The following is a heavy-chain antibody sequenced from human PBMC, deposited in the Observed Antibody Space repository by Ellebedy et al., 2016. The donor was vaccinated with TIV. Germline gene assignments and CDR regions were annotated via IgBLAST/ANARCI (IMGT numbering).Heavy chain of an antibody. V-gene: IGHV5-10-1*01. J-gene: IGHJ3*02. CDR2: IDPRDSYT. Sequence: GEPLKISCKGSGDSFTNYWINWVRQMPGKGLDWMGRIDPRDSYTNYSPSFQGHVNISVDKSISTAYLHWSSLKASDTAMYYCASLTHCSGGACYMGTFDIWGQGTMVTVSS. CDR1: GDSFTNYW. D-gene: IGHD2-15*01. CDR3: ASLTHCSGGACYMGTFDI.